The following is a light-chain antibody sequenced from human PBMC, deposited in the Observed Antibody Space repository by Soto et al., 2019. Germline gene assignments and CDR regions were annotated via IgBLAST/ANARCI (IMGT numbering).Light chain of an antibody. CDR1: QTISTY. Sequence: EIVLTQSPPTLSLSPGESAALSCRVSQTISTYLAWYQQKPGQAPRLLIYDASTRATGIPARFSGSGSGTDFTLTISYLEPEDFAVYYCLQRSDWPITFGQGTRREIK. J-gene: IGKJ5*01. V-gene: IGKV3-11*01. CDR2: DAS. CDR3: LQRSDWPIT.